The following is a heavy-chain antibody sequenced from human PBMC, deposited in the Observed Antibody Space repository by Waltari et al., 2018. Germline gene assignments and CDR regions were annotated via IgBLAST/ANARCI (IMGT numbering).Heavy chain of an antibody. CDR2: IYYSGGT. V-gene: IGHV4-59*01. J-gene: IGHJ4*02. CDR3: ARSPSVSYFFDY. CDR1: GGSISSYY. Sequence: QVQLQESGPGLVKPSETLSLTCTVSGGSISSYYWSWIRQPPGKGLEWIGYIYYSGGTNYNPSLKSRVTRSVDTSKNQFSLKLSSVTAADTAVYYCARSPSVSYFFDYWGQGTLVTVSS. D-gene: IGHD1-26*01.